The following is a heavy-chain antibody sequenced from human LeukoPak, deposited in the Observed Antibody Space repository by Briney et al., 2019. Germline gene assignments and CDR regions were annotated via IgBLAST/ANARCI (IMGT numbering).Heavy chain of an antibody. D-gene: IGHD3-22*01. V-gene: IGHV4-61*05. CDR1: GGSISSSDYY. CDR2: IYYSGST. J-gene: IGHJ4*02. Sequence: SSETQSLTCTVSGGSISSSDYYWSWIRQPPGKGLEWIGYIYYSGSTNYNPSLKSRVTISVDTSKNQFSLKLSSVTAADTAVYYCARHYYDSSVDYWGQGTLVTVSS. CDR3: ARHYYDSSVDY.